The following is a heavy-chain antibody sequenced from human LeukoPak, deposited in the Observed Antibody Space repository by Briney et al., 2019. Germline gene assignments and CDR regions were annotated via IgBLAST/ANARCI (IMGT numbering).Heavy chain of an antibody. CDR3: ARDRAVRYFDY. V-gene: IGHV3-33*01. D-gene: IGHD3-16*02. J-gene: IGHJ4*02. CDR2: IWYDGTKK. CDR1: GFTFSNHG. Sequence: GGSLRLSCAASGFTFSNHGMHWVRQAPGKGLEWVALIWYDGTKKYYADSVEGRLTISRDNSKNTLYLEMNSLRAEDTAVYYCARDRAVRYFDYWGQGTLVTVSS.